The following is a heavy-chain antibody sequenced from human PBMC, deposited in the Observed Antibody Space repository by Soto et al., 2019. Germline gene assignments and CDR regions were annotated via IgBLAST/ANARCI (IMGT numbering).Heavy chain of an antibody. CDR3: RRSDGRY. J-gene: IGHJ4*02. V-gene: IGHV4-59*01. CDR1: EGCRGSCY. CDR2: IYYSGST. Sequence: SDACSVGEGCRGSCYWSWIRQPPGKGLEWIGYIYYSGSTNYNPSLKSRVTISVDTSKNQFSLKLSSVTAADTAGYYCRRSDGRYWGPGPLVTASP.